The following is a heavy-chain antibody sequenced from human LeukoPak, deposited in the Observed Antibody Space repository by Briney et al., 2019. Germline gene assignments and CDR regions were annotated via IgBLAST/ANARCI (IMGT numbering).Heavy chain of an antibody. D-gene: IGHD6-19*01. V-gene: IGHV4-59*01. CDR1: GGSISSYY. Sequence: SETLSLTCTVSGGSISSYYWSWIRQPPGKGLEWIGYIYYSGSTNYNPSLKSRGTISVDTSKNQFSLKLSSVTAADTAVYYCAGHDARAVAYAFDIWGQGTMVTVSS. CDR2: IYYSGST. J-gene: IGHJ3*02. CDR3: AGHDARAVAYAFDI.